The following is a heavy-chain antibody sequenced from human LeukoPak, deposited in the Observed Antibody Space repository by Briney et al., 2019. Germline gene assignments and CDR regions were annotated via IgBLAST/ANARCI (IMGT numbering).Heavy chain of an antibody. D-gene: IGHD3-9*01. CDR1: GFTFSNYA. CDR3: AKWGDYDVLTGYYVSDY. J-gene: IGHJ4*02. CDR2: ITGSGGNT. Sequence: GASLRLSCAASGFTFSNYAMSWVRQAPGKGLERVSAITGSGGNTYYADSVKGRFTISRDNSKNTVFLQMNSLRAEDTAVYYCAKWGDYDVLTGYYVSDYWGQGTLVTVSS. V-gene: IGHV3-23*01.